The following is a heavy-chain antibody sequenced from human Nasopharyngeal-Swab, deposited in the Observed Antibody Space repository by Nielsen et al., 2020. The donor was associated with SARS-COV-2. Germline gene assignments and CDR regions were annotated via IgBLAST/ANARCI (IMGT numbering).Heavy chain of an antibody. Sequence: ASVKVSCKASGYTFTSYYMHWVRQAPGQGLEWMGIINPSGGSTSYAQKFQGRVTMTRDTSTSTVYMELSSLRSEDTAVYYCARASFCSYGEAYYYYMDVWGKGTTVTVSS. V-gene: IGHV1-46*01. D-gene: IGHD5-18*01. J-gene: IGHJ6*03. CDR3: ARASFCSYGEAYYYYMDV. CDR2: INPSGGST. CDR1: GYTFTSYY.